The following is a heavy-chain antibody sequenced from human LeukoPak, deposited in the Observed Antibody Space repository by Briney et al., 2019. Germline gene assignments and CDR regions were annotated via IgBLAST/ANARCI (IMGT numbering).Heavy chain of an antibody. J-gene: IGHJ5*02. CDR3: ARDLGQYYDTSDNWFDP. CDR2: INSDGINT. V-gene: IGHV3-74*01. Sequence: GGSLRLSCAASGFTFSSYGMHWVHQAPGKGLVWVSRINSDGINTSYADSVKGRFTISRDNAKNTLNLQMNSLRAEDTAVYYCARDLGQYYDTSDNWFDPWGQGTLVTVSS. D-gene: IGHD3-22*01. CDR1: GFTFSSYG.